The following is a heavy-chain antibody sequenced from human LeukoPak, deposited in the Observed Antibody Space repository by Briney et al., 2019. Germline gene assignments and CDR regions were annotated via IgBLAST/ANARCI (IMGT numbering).Heavy chain of an antibody. D-gene: IGHD1-26*01. J-gene: IGHJ4*02. CDR1: GFTFSSYA. CDR3: ARSNSGSCAPPSDY. Sequence: GGSLRLSCAASGFTFSSYAMSWVRQAPGKGLEWVSLISGSGDKTYYADSVKGRFTISRDNSKNTLYLQVNSLRADDTAVYYCARSNSGSCAPPSDYWGQGTLVTVSS. CDR2: ISGSGDKT. V-gene: IGHV3-23*01.